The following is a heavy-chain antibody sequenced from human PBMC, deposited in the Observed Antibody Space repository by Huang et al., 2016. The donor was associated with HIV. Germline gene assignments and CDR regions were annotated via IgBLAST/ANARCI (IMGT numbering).Heavy chain of an antibody. Sequence: QVHLVESGGGVVQPGRSLRLYCAASGFTFSSHALHWVRQTPSNGLDWVEDISYAGSNKYNADSVKGRFTSSRDNSKNTLYLEMNNLRVEDTATYYCTRGCRLSDRCSGWYFAHLDYWGQGTLVTVSS. V-gene: IGHV3-30-3*01. D-gene: IGHD6-19*01. CDR3: TRGCRLSDRCSGWYFAHLDY. CDR2: ISYAGSNK. CDR1: GFTFSSHA. J-gene: IGHJ4*02.